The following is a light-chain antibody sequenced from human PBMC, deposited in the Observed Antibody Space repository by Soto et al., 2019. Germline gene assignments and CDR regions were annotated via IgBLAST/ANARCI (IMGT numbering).Light chain of an antibody. V-gene: IGKV1-5*01. J-gene: IGKJ1*01. CDR2: DAS. Sequence: IHMNQSPYTLSASEGDTVTITCRASQTISVSLAWYQQKPGKAPNLLIYDASTLQGGVPSRFSGSGSGTEFTLTVTSLQPEDFATYFCQQYDKYSTFGHGTKVDIK. CDR1: QTISVS. CDR3: QQYDKYST.